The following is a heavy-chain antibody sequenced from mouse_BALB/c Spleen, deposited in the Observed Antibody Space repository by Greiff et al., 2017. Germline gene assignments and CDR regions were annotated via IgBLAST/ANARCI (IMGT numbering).Heavy chain of an antibody. CDR3: AREYDYAMDY. CDR2: IDPANGTT. J-gene: IGHJ4*01. CDR1: GFNIKDTY. Sequence: VQLQQSGAELVKPGASVKLSCTASGFNIKDTYMHWVKQRPEQGLEWIGRIDPANGTTKYDPKFQGKATITADTASNTAYLQVSSLTSEDTAVYYCAREYDYAMDYWGQGTSVTVSS. D-gene: IGHD5-1*01. V-gene: IGHV14-3*02.